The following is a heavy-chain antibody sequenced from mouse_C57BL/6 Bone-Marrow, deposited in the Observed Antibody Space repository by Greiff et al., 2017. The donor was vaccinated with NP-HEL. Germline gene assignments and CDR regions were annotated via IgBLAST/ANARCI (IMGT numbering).Heavy chain of an antibody. CDR3: ARQGGYDPDY. D-gene: IGHD2-2*01. Sequence: EVMLVESGGDLVKPGGSLKLSCAASGFTFSSYGMSWVRQTPDKRLEWVATISSGGSYTYYPDSVKGRFTISRDNAKNTLYLTMSSLKSEDTAMYYCARQGGYDPDYWGQGTTLTVSS. J-gene: IGHJ2*01. V-gene: IGHV5-6*01. CDR2: ISSGGSYT. CDR1: GFTFSSYG.